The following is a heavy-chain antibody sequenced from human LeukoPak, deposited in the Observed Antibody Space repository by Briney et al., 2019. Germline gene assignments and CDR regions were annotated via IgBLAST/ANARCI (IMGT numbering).Heavy chain of an antibody. V-gene: IGHV3-30-3*01. D-gene: IGHD3-16*01. J-gene: IGHJ3*02. CDR1: GFTFSSYA. CDR3: ARDRSWMMLSDI. Sequence: GGSLRLSCAASGFTFSSYAMHWVRQAPGKGLEWVAVISYDGSNKYYADSVKGRFTISRDNSKNTLYLQMNSLRAEDTAVYYCARDRSWMMLSDIWGQGTMVTVSS. CDR2: ISYDGSNK.